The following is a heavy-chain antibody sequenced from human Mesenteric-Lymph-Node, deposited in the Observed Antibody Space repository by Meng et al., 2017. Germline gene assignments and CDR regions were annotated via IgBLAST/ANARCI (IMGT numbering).Heavy chain of an antibody. CDR1: GGSVSSGSYY. CDR3: ARDSFWSGYPYYYYGMDV. Sequence: SETLSLTCTVSGGSVSSGSYYWSWIRQPPGKGLEWIGYIYYSGSTNYNPSLKSRVTISVDTSKNQFSLKLSSVTAADTAVYYCARDSFWSGYPYYYYGMDVWGQGTTVTVSS. CDR2: IYYSGST. J-gene: IGHJ6*02. D-gene: IGHD3-3*01. V-gene: IGHV4-61*01.